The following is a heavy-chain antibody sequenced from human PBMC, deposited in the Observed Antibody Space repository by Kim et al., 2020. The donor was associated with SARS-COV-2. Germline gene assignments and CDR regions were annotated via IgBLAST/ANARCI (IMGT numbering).Heavy chain of an antibody. CDR3: ARDEREGYSYGIYSYYYGMDV. D-gene: IGHD5-18*01. J-gene: IGHJ6*02. CDR1: GFTFSSYA. Sequence: GGSLRLSCAASGFTFSSYAMHWVRQAPGKGLEWVAVISYDGSNKYYADSVKGRFTISRDNSKNTLYLQMNSLRAEDTAVYDCARDEREGYSYGIYSYYYGMDVWGQGTTVTVTS. CDR2: ISYDGSNK. V-gene: IGHV3-30*04.